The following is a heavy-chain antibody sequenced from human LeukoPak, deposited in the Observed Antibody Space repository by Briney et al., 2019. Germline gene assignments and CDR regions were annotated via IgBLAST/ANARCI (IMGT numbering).Heavy chain of an antibody. J-gene: IGHJ4*02. Sequence: SETLSLTCTVSGGSISTRSYHWGWVRQSPEKGLEWIATIYYTGGTYYNPSLKSRVTMSVDTSKNQFSLKLNSVTAADTAVYYCARDLRGDYGAFDIWGQGTLVTVFS. CDR1: GGSISTRSYH. V-gene: IGHV4-39*07. D-gene: IGHD4-17*01. CDR2: IYYTGGT. CDR3: ARDLRGDYGAFDI.